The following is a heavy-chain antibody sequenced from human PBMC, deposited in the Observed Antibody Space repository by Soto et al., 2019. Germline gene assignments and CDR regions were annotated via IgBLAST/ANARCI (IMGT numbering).Heavy chain of an antibody. Sequence: ASVKVSCKVSGYTLTELSMHWVRQAPGKGLEWMGGFDPEDGETIYAQKFQGRVTMTEDTSTDTAYMELSSLRSEDTAVYYCATLPQTKPSTHYYDSSGYYYFYAFDIWGQGTMVTVSS. D-gene: IGHD3-22*01. V-gene: IGHV1-24*01. J-gene: IGHJ3*02. CDR3: ATLPQTKPSTHYYDSSGYYYFYAFDI. CDR1: GYTLTELS. CDR2: FDPEDGET.